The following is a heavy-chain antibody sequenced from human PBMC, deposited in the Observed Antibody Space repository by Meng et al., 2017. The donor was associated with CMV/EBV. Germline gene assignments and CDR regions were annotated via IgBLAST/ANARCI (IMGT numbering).Heavy chain of an antibody. D-gene: IGHD2-2*01. CDR2: IRYDGSNK. J-gene: IGHJ6*02. V-gene: IGHV3-30*02. CDR3: AKEGWDVVVPAAILYYYYGMDV. CDR1: GFTFSSYG. Sequence: GGSLRLSCAASGFTFSSYGMHWVRQAPGKGLEWVAFIRYDGSNKYSADSVKGRFTISRDNSKNTLYLQMNSLRAEDTAVYYCAKEGWDVVVPAAILYYYYGMDVWGQGTTVTVSS.